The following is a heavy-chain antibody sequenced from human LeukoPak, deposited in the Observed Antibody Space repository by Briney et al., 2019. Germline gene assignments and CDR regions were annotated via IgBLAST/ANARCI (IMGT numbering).Heavy chain of an antibody. CDR3: AGGGAMGAVASS. CDR2: MNPNSGNT. V-gene: IGHV1-8*02. Sequence: ASVKVSCKASGGTFSSYAISWVRQAPGQGLEWMGWMNPNSGNTGYAQKFQGRVTMTRNTSISTAYMELSSLRSEDTAVYYCAGGGAMGAVASSWGQGTLVTVSS. J-gene: IGHJ4*02. D-gene: IGHD6-19*01. CDR1: GGTFSSYA.